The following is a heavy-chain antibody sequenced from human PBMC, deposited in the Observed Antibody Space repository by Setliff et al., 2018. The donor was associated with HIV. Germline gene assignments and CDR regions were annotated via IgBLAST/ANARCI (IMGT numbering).Heavy chain of an antibody. CDR3: QFGSSY. V-gene: IGHV1-69*05. J-gene: IGHJ4*02. CDR2: IIPIFGTA. Sequence: SVKVSCKASGGTFSSYTISWVRQAPGQGLEWMGGIIPIFGTANFAQKFQGRVTITTDESTSTAYMELSSLRSEDTAMYYCQFGSSYWGLGTLVTVSS. CDR1: GGTFSSYT. D-gene: IGHD3-16*01.